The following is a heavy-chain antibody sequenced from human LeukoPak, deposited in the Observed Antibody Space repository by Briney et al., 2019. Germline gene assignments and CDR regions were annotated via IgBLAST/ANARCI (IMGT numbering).Heavy chain of an antibody. CDR1: GFTFSASA. D-gene: IGHD4-17*01. CDR2: MRGKANSYAT. CDR3: ARADDYGREDY. J-gene: IGHJ4*02. V-gene: IGHV3-73*01. Sequence: GGSLRLSCAASGFTFSASAIHWVRQASGKGLEWVGRMRGKANSYATAYAASVQGRFTISRDDSKNTAYLQMNSLRAEDTAVYYCARADDYGREDYWGQGTLVTVSS.